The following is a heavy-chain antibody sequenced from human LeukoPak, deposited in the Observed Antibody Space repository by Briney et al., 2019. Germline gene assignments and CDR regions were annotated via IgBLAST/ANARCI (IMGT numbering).Heavy chain of an antibody. D-gene: IGHD6-13*01. V-gene: IGHV1-18*01. CDR2: ISAYNGNT. Sequence: ASVKVSCKASGYTFTSYGISWVRQAPGQGLEWMGWISAYNGNTNYAQKLQGRVTMTTDTSASTAYMELSSLRSEDTAVYYCARAGSSSWYAAYYYYYMDVWGKGTTVTISS. CDR3: ARAGSSSWYAAYYYYYMDV. CDR1: GYTFTSYG. J-gene: IGHJ6*03.